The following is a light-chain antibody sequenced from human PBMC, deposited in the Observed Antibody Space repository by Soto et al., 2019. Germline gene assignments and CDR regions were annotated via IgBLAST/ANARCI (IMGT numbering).Light chain of an antibody. CDR3: QQYNNWPRT. Sequence: ETVLTQSPGTLSLSPGERAILSCRASQSVSSTYLAWYQQKPGQAPRLLIYGASSRATGIPDRFSGSGSGTDFTLTISSLQSEDFAVYYCQQYNNWPRTFGQGTKVDIK. CDR2: GAS. V-gene: IGKV3-20*01. CDR1: QSVSSTY. J-gene: IGKJ1*01.